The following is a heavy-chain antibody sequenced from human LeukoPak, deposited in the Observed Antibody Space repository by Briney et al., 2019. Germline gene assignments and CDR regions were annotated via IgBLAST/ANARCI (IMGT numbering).Heavy chain of an antibody. Sequence: PSETLSLTCTVSGGSISSSSYYWGWIRQPPGKGLEWIGSIYYSGSTYYNPSLKSRVTISVDTSKNQFSLKLSSVTAADTAVYYCARHGAYTATVIYYFDYWGQGTLVTVSS. CDR1: GGSISSSSYY. D-gene: IGHD5-18*01. CDR3: ARHGAYTATVIYYFDY. J-gene: IGHJ4*02. V-gene: IGHV4-39*01. CDR2: IYYSGST.